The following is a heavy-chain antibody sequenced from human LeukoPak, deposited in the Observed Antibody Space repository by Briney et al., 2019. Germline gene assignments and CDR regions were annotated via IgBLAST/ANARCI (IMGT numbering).Heavy chain of an antibody. D-gene: IGHD3-16*01. CDR1: GFTFSTYS. J-gene: IGHJ4*02. CDR2: MSGSSSYI. Sequence: GRSLRLSCAASGFTFSTYSMNWVRQAPGKGLEWVSSMSGSSSYIYSADSVKGRFTISRDNSKNTLYLQMNSLRAEDTAVYYCAKSVTYWGQGTLVTVSS. V-gene: IGHV3-21*04. CDR3: AKSVTY.